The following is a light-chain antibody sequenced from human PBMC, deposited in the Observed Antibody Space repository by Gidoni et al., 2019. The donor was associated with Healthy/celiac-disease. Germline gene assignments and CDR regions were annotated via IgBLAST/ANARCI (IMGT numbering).Light chain of an antibody. V-gene: IGKV1-9*01. CDR3: QQLNSYPPWT. CDR2: AAS. CDR1: QGISSY. J-gene: IGKJ1*01. Sequence: DIQLTQSPSFLSASVGDRVTITCRACQGISSYLAWYQQKPGKAPKLLIYAASTLQSGVPSRFSGSGSGTEFTLTISSLQPEDFATYYCQQLNSYPPWTFXXXTKVEIK.